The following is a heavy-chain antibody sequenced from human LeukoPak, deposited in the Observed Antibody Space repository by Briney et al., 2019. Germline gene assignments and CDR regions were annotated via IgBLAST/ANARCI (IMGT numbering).Heavy chain of an antibody. CDR3: ARDSATYYYGSGSFFDY. CDR2: ISYDGSNK. Sequence: GGSLRLSCAASGFTFSSYAMPWVRQAPGKGLEWVAVISYDGSNKYYADSVKGRFTISRDNSKNTLYLQMNSLRAEDTAVYYCARDSATYYYGSGSFFDYWGQGTLVTVSS. D-gene: IGHD3-10*01. J-gene: IGHJ4*02. CDR1: GFTFSSYA. V-gene: IGHV3-30-3*01.